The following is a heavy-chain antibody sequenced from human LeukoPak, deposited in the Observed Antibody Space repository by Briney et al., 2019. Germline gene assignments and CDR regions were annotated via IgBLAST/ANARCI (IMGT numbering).Heavy chain of an antibody. CDR1: GFTLSDYY. J-gene: IGHJ4*02. CDR2: ISSSGSTI. CDR3: ARRRDFFDY. Sequence: GGSLRLSCAASGFTLSDYYMSWIRQAPGKGLEWVSYISSSGSTIDYADSVKGRFTITRDNAKNSLYLQMSSLRAEDTAVYYCARRRDFFDYWGQGTLVTVSS. V-gene: IGHV3-11*01.